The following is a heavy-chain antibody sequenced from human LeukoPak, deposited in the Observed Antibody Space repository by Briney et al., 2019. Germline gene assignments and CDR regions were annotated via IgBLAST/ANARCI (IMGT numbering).Heavy chain of an antibody. D-gene: IGHD3-22*01. Sequence: SETLSLTCTVSGGSISSYYWSWIRQPPGKGLEWIGYIYYSGSTNYNPSPKSRVTISVDTSKNQFSLKLSSVTAADTAVYYCARVVSYYDSSGYHYYFDYWGQGTLVTVSS. J-gene: IGHJ4*02. CDR1: GGSISSYY. V-gene: IGHV4-59*01. CDR2: IYYSGST. CDR3: ARVVSYYDSSGYHYYFDY.